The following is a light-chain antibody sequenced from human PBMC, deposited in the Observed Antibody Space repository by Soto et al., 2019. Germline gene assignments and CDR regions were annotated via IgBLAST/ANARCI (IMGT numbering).Light chain of an antibody. V-gene: IGKV1-39*01. J-gene: IGKJ4*01. CDR2: DAS. CDR3: QQSYSV. CDR1: LNINTF. Sequence: DIQMTQSPSSLIASIGDRVNITCRASLNINTFLNWYQQKPGKAPSLLIYDASIFQTGVPSRFSGGGSGTDFTPTITSLQPDDLATYYCQQSYSVFGRGTKVQIK.